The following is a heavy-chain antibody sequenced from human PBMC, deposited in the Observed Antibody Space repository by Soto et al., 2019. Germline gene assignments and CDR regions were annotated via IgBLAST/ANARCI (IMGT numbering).Heavy chain of an antibody. Sequence: QLQLHQSGSGLVKASQTLSLTCTLSGASLTYVGYSWSWIRQPPGKDLEWLGYISHLESTFYNPSFQSRLTLSIDRSKNQFSLQLASMTAADTAVYYCARGGGYDPFDYWGQGTLVTVAS. J-gene: IGHJ4*02. CDR1: GASLTYVGYS. CDR3: ARGGGYDPFDY. V-gene: IGHV4-30-2*01. D-gene: IGHD5-12*01. CDR2: ISHLEST.